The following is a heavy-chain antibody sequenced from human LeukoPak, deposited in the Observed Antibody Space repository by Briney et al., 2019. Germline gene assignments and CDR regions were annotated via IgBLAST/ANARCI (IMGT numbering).Heavy chain of an antibody. CDR1: GFPVSAFA. J-gene: IGHJ2*01. V-gene: IGHV3-64D*06. Sequence: GGSLRLSCSGSGFPVSAFAMHWVRQAPGQGLEYVAALSVNGGITYYANSVKGRFTISTDNSKNTLTLQMTNLRLEDTAVYYCVRAASEGATRVVWFLDIWGRGTVVTVSS. CDR3: VRAASEGATRVVWFLDI. CDR2: LSVNGGIT. D-gene: IGHD2-15*01.